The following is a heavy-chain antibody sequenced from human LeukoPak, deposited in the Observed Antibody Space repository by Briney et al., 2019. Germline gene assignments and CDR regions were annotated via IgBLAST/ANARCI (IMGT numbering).Heavy chain of an antibody. V-gene: IGHV4-34*01. CDR1: GGSFSGYY. Sequence: PSETLSLTCAVYGGSFSGYYWSWIRQPPGKGLEWIGEINHSGSTNYNPSLKSRVTISVDTSKNQFSLKLSSVTAADTAVYYCARGQTTVTYPFDCWGQGTLVTVSS. D-gene: IGHD4-17*01. CDR2: INHSGST. J-gene: IGHJ4*02. CDR3: ARGQTTVTYPFDC.